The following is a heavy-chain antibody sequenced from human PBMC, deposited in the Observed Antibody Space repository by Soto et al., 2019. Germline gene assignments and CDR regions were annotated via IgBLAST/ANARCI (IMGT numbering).Heavy chain of an antibody. CDR1: GYTFTSYY. Sequence: QVQLVQSGAEVKKPGASVKVSCKASGYTFTSYYMHWVRQDPGQGLQWMGIINPSGGSTSYAQKLQGRVTMTRDTSTSTVYMELSSLRSEDTAVYYCAILGGDQWLVSDAFDIWGQGTMVTASS. D-gene: IGHD6-19*01. V-gene: IGHV1-46*03. CDR3: AILGGDQWLVSDAFDI. J-gene: IGHJ3*02. CDR2: INPSGGST.